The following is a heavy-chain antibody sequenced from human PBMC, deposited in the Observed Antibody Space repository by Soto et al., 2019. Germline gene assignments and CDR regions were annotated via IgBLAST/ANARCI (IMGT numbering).Heavy chain of an antibody. CDR2: ISYDGSNK. Sequence: GGSLRLSCAASGFTFSSYGMHWVRQASGKGLEWVAVISYDGSNKYYADSVKGRFTISRDNSKNTLYLQMNSLRAEDTAVYYCAKVITGTFYYFDYWGQGTLVTVSS. CDR3: AKVITGTFYYFDY. CDR1: GFTFSSYG. V-gene: IGHV3-30*18. D-gene: IGHD1-7*01. J-gene: IGHJ4*02.